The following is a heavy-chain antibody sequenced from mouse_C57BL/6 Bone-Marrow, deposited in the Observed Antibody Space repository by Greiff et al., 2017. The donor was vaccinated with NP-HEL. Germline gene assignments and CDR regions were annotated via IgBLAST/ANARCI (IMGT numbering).Heavy chain of an antibody. V-gene: IGHV1-72*01. Sequence: QVQLQQPGAELVKPGASVKLSCKASGYTFTSYWMHWVKQRPGRGLEWIGRIDPNRGGTKYNEKFKSKATLTVDKPSSTAYMQLSSLTSEDSAVYYCARSKGLRRRDYYAMDYWGQGTSVTVSS. CDR3: ARSKGLRRRDYYAMDY. CDR1: GYTFTSYW. CDR2: IDPNRGGT. J-gene: IGHJ4*01. D-gene: IGHD2-4*01.